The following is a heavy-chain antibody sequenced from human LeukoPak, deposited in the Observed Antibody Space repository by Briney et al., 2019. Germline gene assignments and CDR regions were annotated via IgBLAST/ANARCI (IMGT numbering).Heavy chain of an antibody. J-gene: IGHJ4*02. CDR3: ASTATAPGSQYYFDH. D-gene: IGHD6-13*01. CDR1: GGSISSGGYY. CDR2: IYYSGST. Sequence: SQTLSLTCTVSGGSISSGGYYWSWIRQHPGKGLEWIGYIYYSGSTNYNPSLKSRVTISVDTSKNQFSLKLNSVTAADTAVYYCASTATAPGSQYYFDHWGQGTLVTVSS. V-gene: IGHV4-31*03.